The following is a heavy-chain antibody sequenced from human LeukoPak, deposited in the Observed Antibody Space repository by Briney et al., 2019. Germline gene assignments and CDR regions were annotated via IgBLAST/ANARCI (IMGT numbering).Heavy chain of an antibody. CDR2: INSDGSST. D-gene: IGHD5-18*01. V-gene: IGHV3-74*01. Sequence: GGSLRLSCAASGFTFSSYWMHWVRQAPGKGLVWVSRINSDGSSTSYADSVKGRFTISRDNAKNTLYLQMNSLRAEDTAVYYCARVGTYSYGFDYWGQGTLVTVSS. CDR1: GFTFSSYW. J-gene: IGHJ4*02. CDR3: ARVGTYSYGFDY.